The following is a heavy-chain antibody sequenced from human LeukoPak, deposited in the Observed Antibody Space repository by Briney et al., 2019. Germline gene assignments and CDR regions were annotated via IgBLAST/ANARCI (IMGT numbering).Heavy chain of an antibody. D-gene: IGHD3-22*01. Sequence: SETLSLTCTVSGGSISSYYWNWIRQPPGKGLEWIGYFYYTGSTNYSPSLKSRVTISVDTSKNQFSLKLSSVTAADTAVYYCARGAYDSSGYYYDWYFDLWGRGTLVTVSS. CDR3: ARGAYDSSGYYYDWYFDL. CDR1: GGSISSYY. J-gene: IGHJ2*01. V-gene: IGHV4-59*01. CDR2: FYYTGST.